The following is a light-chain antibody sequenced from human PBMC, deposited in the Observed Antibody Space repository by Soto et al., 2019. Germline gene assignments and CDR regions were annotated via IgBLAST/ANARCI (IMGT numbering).Light chain of an antibody. CDR3: QQYNGAPLT. J-gene: IGKJ4*01. CDR2: EAS. Sequence: DIQMTQSPSTLSASVGDRVTITCRASQSISYWVAWYQQKPGKAPKLLIYEASTLETGVPSRFSGSGSGTDFTLTISSLQPEDFATYDCQQYNGAPLTVGGGTKVDIK. CDR1: QSISYW. V-gene: IGKV1-5*03.